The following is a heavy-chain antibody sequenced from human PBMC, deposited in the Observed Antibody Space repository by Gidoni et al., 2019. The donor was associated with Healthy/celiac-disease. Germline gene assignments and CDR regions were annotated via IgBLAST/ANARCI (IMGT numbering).Heavy chain of an antibody. CDR3: ARGGIAAINNYFDY. CDR1: GGTFSSYA. D-gene: IGHD6-13*01. Sequence: QVQLVQSGAEVKKPGSSVKVSCKASGGTFSSYAISWVRQAPGQGLEWMGRIIPILGIANYAQKFQGRVTITADKSTSTAYMELSSLRSEDTAVYYCARGGIAAINNYFDYWGQGTLVTVSS. J-gene: IGHJ4*02. CDR2: IIPILGIA. V-gene: IGHV1-69*04.